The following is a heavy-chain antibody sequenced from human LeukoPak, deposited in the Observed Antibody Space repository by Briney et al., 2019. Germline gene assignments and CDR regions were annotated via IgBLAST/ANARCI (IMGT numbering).Heavy chain of an antibody. J-gene: IGHJ5*02. D-gene: IGHD3-10*01. CDR2: IKEDESEK. V-gene: IGHV3-7*01. CDR1: GFNFNNYW. Sequence: PGGSLRLSCAASGFNFNNYWMSWVRQAPGKGLEWVANIKEDESEKDYVDSVKGRFTISRDNAKNSLYLQMSSLRAEDTAVYYCARDLVVRGRWSWFDPWGQGTLVTVSS. CDR3: ARDLVVRGRWSWFDP.